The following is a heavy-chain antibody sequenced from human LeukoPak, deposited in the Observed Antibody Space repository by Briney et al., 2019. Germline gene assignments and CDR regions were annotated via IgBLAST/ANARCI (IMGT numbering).Heavy chain of an antibody. V-gene: IGHV4-38-2*01. Sequence: PGGSLRLSCAASGFTFSDYYMSWIRQPPGKGLEWIGSIYDSESTYYNPSLKSRVTISVDTSKRQFSLKLSSVTATDTAVYYCARHSSMTTVVFDYWGQGTLVTVSS. J-gene: IGHJ4*02. D-gene: IGHD4-23*01. CDR3: ARHSSMTTVVFDY. CDR2: IYDSEST. CDR1: GFTFSDYY.